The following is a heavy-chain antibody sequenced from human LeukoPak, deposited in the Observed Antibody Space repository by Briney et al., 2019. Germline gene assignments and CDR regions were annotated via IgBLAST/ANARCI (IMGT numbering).Heavy chain of an antibody. J-gene: IGHJ3*02. CDR2: ISYDGSDK. Sequence: QAGGSLRLSCAASGFTFSSYGMHWVRQAPGKGLEWVAFISYDGSDKYYADSVKGRFTISRDNSKNTLYLQMNSLRAEDTAVYYCAKDMSPYYYDSSGYRGDAFDIWGQGTMVTVSS. V-gene: IGHV3-30-3*01. CDR1: GFTFSSYG. CDR3: AKDMSPYYYDSSGYRGDAFDI. D-gene: IGHD3-22*01.